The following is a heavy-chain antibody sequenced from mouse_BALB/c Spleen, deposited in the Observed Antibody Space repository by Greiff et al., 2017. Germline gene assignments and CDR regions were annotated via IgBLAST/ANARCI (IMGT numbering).Heavy chain of an antibody. CDR1: GFNIKDTY. CDR2: IDPANGNT. J-gene: IGHJ4*01. Sequence: VQLQQSGAELVKPGASVKLSCTASGFNIKDTYMHWVKQRPEQGLEWIGRIDPANGNTKYDPKFQGKATITADPSSNTAYLQLSSLTSEDTAVYDCALKGGYTMDYWGQGTSVTVSS. V-gene: IGHV14-3*02. CDR3: ALKGGYTMDY.